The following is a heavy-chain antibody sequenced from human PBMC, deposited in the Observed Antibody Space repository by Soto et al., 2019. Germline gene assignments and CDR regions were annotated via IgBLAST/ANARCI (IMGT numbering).Heavy chain of an antibody. J-gene: IGHJ6*02. Sequence: EVPLVESGGGLVKPGGSLRLSCAASGFTFSSYSMNWVRQAPGKGLEWVSSISSSSSYIYYADSVKGRFTISRDNANNSLYLQMNSLRAEDTAVYYCARAPPPHYYGMDVWGQGTTVTVSS. CDR1: GFTFSSYS. CDR3: ARAPPPHYYGMDV. V-gene: IGHV3-21*01. CDR2: ISSSSSYI.